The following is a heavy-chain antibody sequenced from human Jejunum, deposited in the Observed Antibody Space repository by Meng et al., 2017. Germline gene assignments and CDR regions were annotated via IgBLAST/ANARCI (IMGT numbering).Heavy chain of an antibody. V-gene: IGHV7-4-1*02. Sequence: QVQLVQSGSELKKPGASVKVSCKASGYSFVTYDMSWVRQAPGQGLEWMGWISTKTGTPKFVQDFTGRFVFSLDTSVSTAYLQINSLKAEDTAVYYCATKGVNSGPGSWGQGTLVTVSS. CDR1: GYSFVTYD. CDR3: ATKGVNSGPGS. J-gene: IGHJ5*02. CDR2: ISTKTGTP. D-gene: IGHD1-26*01.